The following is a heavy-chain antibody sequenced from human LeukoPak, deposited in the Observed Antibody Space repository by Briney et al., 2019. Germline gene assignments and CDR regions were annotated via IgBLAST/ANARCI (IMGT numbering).Heavy chain of an antibody. Sequence: SETLSLTCTVYGGSLSGYYWSWIRQPPGKGLEWIGEINHSGSTNYNPSLKSRVTISIDTSKNQFSLKLSSVTAADTAVYYCARGQTTVTTNDNDYWGQGTLVTVSS. V-gene: IGHV4-34*01. CDR2: INHSGST. D-gene: IGHD4-17*01. J-gene: IGHJ4*02. CDR3: ARGQTTVTTNDNDY. CDR1: GGSLSGYY.